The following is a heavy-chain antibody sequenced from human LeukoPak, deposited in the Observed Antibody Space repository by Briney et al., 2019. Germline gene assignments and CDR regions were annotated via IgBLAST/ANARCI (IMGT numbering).Heavy chain of an antibody. CDR1: GYSFTSNY. Sequence: GASVKVSCKASGYSFTSNYIHWVRQAPGQGLEWMGMIYPRDGSTSYAQKFQGRVTMTRDTSTSTVHMELSGLRSEDTAVYYCAGDQEAFDYWGQGTLVTVSS. J-gene: IGHJ4*02. CDR2: IYPRDGST. CDR3: AGDQEAFDY. V-gene: IGHV1-46*01.